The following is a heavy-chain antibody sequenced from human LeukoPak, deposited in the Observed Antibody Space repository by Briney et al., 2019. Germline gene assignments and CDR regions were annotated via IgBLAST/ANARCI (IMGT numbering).Heavy chain of an antibody. J-gene: IGHJ3*02. D-gene: IGHD3-10*01. CDR2: IYHSGST. CDR1: GGSISSGGYS. Sequence: SETLSLTCAVSGGSISSGGYSWSWIRQPPGKGLEWIGYIYHSGSTYYNPSLKTRGTISVDRSKNQFSLKLSSVTAADTAVYYCARGQPGVMWFGESGDDAFDIWGQGTMFTVSS. CDR3: ARGQPGVMWFGESGDDAFDI. V-gene: IGHV4-30-2*01.